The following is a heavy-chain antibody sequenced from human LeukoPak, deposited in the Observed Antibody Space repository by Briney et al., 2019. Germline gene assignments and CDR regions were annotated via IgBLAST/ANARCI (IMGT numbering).Heavy chain of an antibody. J-gene: IGHJ4*02. Sequence: GGSLRLSCTASGFTFGDYAMSWVRQAPGKGLEWVGFIRSKAYGGTTEYAASVKCRFTISRDDSKSIAYLQMNSLKTEDTAVYCCTRDPLYYYDSSGYYYGTVHYFDYWGQGTLVTVSS. CDR2: IRSKAYGGTT. CDR3: TRDPLYYYDSSGYYYGTVHYFDY. CDR1: GFTFGDYA. D-gene: IGHD3-22*01. V-gene: IGHV3-49*04.